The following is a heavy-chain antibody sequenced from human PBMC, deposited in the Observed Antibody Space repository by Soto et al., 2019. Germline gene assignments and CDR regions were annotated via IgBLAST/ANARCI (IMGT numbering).Heavy chain of an antibody. D-gene: IGHD1-26*01. Sequence: QVQLVESGGGVFQPGRSLRLSCVASGFTFSTYAMHWVRQAPGKGLEWVAVISYDETKKYYAESVKGRFTISRDNAKNTLFLPMSSLRQKATAVYYCVRGGPPPRMRIVGALWGQGTLVTVSS. J-gene: IGHJ1*01. V-gene: IGHV3-30-3*01. CDR2: ISYDETKK. CDR1: GFTFSTYA. CDR3: VRGGPPPRMRIVGAL.